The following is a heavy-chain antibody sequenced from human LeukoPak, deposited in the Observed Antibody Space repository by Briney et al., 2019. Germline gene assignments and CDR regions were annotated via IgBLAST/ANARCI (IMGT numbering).Heavy chain of an antibody. CDR2: IYPGDSDT. CDR3: ARQALVAAAGNYYYYGMDV. D-gene: IGHD6-13*01. J-gene: IGHJ6*02. V-gene: IGHV5-51*01. Sequence: GESLKISCKGSGYSFTSYWIGWVRQMPGKGLEWTGIIYPGDSDTRYSPSFQGQVTISADKSISTAYLQWSSLKASDTAMYYCARQALVAAAGNYYYYGMDVWGQGTTVTVSS. CDR1: GYSFTSYW.